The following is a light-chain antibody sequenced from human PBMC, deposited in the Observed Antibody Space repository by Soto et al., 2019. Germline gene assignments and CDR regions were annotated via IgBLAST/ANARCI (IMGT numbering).Light chain of an antibody. CDR3: QQANSFPHT. CDR2: ATS. J-gene: IGKJ4*01. CDR1: QGINNW. V-gene: IGKV1-12*01. Sequence: DIQMTQSPSSVSASIGDRVTITCRASQGINNWLAWYQQTPGKAPNLLIYATSTLQSGVPSRFSGSGSGTEVTLTISSLQPEDFATYYCQQANSFPHTVGGGTKVEIK.